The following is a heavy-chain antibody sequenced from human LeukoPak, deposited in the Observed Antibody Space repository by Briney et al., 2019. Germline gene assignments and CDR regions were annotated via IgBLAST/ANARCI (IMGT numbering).Heavy chain of an antibody. V-gene: IGHV4-4*09. Sequence: PETLSLTCTVSGGSISSYYWSWIRQPPGKGLEWIGYIYTSGSTNYNPSLKSRVTISVDTSENQFSLKLSSVTAADTAVYYCARHRSYCSSTSRYTKRGSDYYYYYMDVWGKGTTVTVSS. CDR1: GGSISSYY. J-gene: IGHJ6*03. CDR2: IYTSGST. CDR3: ARHRSYCSSTSRYTKRGSDYYYYYMDV. D-gene: IGHD2-2*02.